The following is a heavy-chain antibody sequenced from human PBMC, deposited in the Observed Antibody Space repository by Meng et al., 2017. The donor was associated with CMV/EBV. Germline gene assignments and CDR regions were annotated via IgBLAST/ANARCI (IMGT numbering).Heavy chain of an antibody. CDR2: ISGSGGST. CDR3: AKWSSRGWLDY. J-gene: IGHJ4*02. V-gene: IGHV3-23*01. CDR1: GFTCSRYA. Sequence: LSCADSGFTCSRYAMGWVRQAQGKGLEWVSAISGSGGSTYYADSVKGRFTISRDNSKNTLYLQMNSLRAEDTAVYYCAKWSSRGWLDYWGQGTLVTVSS. D-gene: IGHD6-19*01.